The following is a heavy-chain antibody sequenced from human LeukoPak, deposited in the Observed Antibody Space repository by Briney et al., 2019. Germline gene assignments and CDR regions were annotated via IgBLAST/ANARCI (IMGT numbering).Heavy chain of an antibody. Sequence: GGSLRLSCAASGFTFSSYSMNWVRQAPGKGLEWVSYISSSSSTIYYADSVKGRFTISRDNSKNTLYLQMNSLRAEDTAVYYCARGLGITIFGVEFDYWGQGALVTVSS. V-gene: IGHV3-48*01. CDR2: ISSSSSTI. J-gene: IGHJ4*02. CDR1: GFTFSSYS. CDR3: ARGLGITIFGVEFDY. D-gene: IGHD3-3*01.